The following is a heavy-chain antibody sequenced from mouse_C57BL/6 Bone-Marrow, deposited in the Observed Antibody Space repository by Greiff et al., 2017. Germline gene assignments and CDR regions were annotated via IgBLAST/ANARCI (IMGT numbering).Heavy chain of an antibody. CDR3: AREMDTPFAY. CDR1: GYTFTSYW. V-gene: IGHV1-69*01. Sequence: VQLQQPGAELVMPGASVKLSCKASGYTFTSYWMHWVKQRPGQGLEWIGEIDPSDSYTNYNQKFKGKSTLTVDKSSSTAYMQLSSLTSEDSAVYESAREMDTPFAYWGQGTLVTVSA. CDR2: IDPSDSYT. J-gene: IGHJ3*01. D-gene: IGHD2-3*01.